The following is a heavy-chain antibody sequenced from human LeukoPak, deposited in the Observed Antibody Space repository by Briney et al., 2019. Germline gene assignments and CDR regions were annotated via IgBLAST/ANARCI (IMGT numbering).Heavy chain of an antibody. D-gene: IGHD3-3*01. J-gene: IGHJ5*02. V-gene: IGHV4-59*01. CDR2: IYYSGST. CDR1: GGSISSYY. Sequence: SETLSLTCTVSGGSISSYYWSWIRQPAGKGLEWIGYIYYSGSTNYNPSLKSRVTISVDTSKNQFSLKLSSVTAADTAVYYCASSNYDFWSGYYQANNWFDPWGQGTLVTVSS. CDR3: ASSNYDFWSGYYQANNWFDP.